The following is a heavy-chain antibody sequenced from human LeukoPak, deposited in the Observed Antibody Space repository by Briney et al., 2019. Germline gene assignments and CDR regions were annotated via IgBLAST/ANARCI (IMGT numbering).Heavy chain of an antibody. CDR2: ISYSGTT. CDR3: ARADSSHFWDY. CDR1: GDSISSGNHY. V-gene: IGHV4-30-4*01. J-gene: IGHJ4*02. Sequence: PSQTLSLTRTVSGDSISSGNHYWSWIRQPPGKGLEWIGYISYSGTTYYSASLKSRVTISVDTSTNQFSLKLVSVTAADTAVYYCARADSSHFWDYWGQGTLVTVSS. D-gene: IGHD2-15*01.